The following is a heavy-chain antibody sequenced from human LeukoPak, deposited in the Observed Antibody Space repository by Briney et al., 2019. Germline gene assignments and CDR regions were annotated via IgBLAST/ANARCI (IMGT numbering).Heavy chain of an antibody. Sequence: ASVKVSCKASGYTFTSYGISWVRQAPGQGLEWMGWMNPNSGNTGYAQKFQGRVTMTRNTSISTAYMELSSLRSEDTAVYYCARGRGTTGFMIVVALDYWGQGTLVTVSS. D-gene: IGHD3-22*01. J-gene: IGHJ4*02. CDR3: ARGRGTTGFMIVVALDY. V-gene: IGHV1-8*02. CDR1: GYTFTSYG. CDR2: MNPNSGNT.